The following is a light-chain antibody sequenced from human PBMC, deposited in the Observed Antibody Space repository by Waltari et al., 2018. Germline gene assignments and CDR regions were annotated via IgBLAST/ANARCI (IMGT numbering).Light chain of an antibody. CDR2: GAS. CDR1: QSIKTL. CDR3: QRYNSYANT. Sequence: DILMTQSPSTLSAYVGHRVTITCRASQSIKTLLAWYQQKPGKAPKLLIYGASTLESGVPGRFSGTGSGTEFTLTISSLQPDDFATYYCQRYNSYANTFGQGTKVDIK. J-gene: IGKJ2*01. V-gene: IGKV1-5*01.